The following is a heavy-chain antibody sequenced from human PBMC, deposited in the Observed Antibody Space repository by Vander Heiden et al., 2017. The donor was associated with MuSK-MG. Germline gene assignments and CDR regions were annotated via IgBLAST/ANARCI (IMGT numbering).Heavy chain of an antibody. CDR1: GFTFSRYA. Sequence: EVQLVESGGGLVQPGGSLRLCCSASGFTFSRYAMHWVRQAPGKGLEYVSAISSNGGSTYYADSVKGRFTISRDNSKNTLYLQMSSLRAEDTAVYYCVGRGYCSGGSCYLDYWGQGTLVTVSS. J-gene: IGHJ4*02. CDR3: VGRGYCSGGSCYLDY. CDR2: ISSNGGST. V-gene: IGHV3-64D*06. D-gene: IGHD2-15*01.